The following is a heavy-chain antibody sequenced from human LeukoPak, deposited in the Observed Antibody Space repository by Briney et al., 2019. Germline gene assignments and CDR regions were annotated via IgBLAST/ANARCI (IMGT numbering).Heavy chain of an antibody. CDR2: IYRGTNGETT. J-gene: IGHJ4*02. D-gene: IGHD6-19*01. CDR1: GITFSNAW. V-gene: IGHV3-15*01. Sequence: PGGSLRLSCAASGITFSNAWMTWVRQAPGKGLEWVGRIYRGTNGETTDYGAPVKGRFTMSRDYSTNTLYLQMNSLKTEDTAVYYCTTYGSGSCPVWSQGTLVAASS. CDR3: TTYGSGSCPV.